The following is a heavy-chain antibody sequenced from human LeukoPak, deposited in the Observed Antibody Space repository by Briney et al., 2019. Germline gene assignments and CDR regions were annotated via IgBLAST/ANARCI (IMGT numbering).Heavy chain of an antibody. J-gene: IGHJ6*03. D-gene: IGHD6-13*01. Sequence: SETLSLTCTVSGGSISSYYWSWIRQPPGKGLEWIGYTYYSGNTNYNPSLKSRVTISVDTSKNQFSLKLSSVTAADTAVYYCARVVSSSWDYYYYMDVWGKGTTVTISS. V-gene: IGHV4-59*01. CDR2: TYYSGNT. CDR1: GGSISSYY. CDR3: ARVVSSSWDYYYYMDV.